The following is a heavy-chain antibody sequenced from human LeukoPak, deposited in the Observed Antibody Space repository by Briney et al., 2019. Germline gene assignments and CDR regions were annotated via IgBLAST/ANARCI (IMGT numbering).Heavy chain of an antibody. CDR2: IHHVGSNK. Sequence: PGGSLRLSCVASGFTFSASDMHWVRQAPGKGLEWVAFIHHVGSNKYYADSVKGRFTISRDNSKNTLYLQMNSLRPEDSAVYYCAKVKTRVVGATTGAHGFDYWGQGTLVTVSS. V-gene: IGHV3-30*02. CDR3: AKVKTRVVGATTGAHGFDY. D-gene: IGHD1-26*01. CDR1: GFTFSASD. J-gene: IGHJ4*02.